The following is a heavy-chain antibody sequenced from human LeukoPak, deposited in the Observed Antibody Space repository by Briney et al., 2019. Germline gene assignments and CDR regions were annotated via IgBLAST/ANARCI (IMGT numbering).Heavy chain of an antibody. CDR1: GSTFSSYG. CDR3: AKDCSGGSCMDY. CDR2: ISYDGSNK. Sequence: GRSLRLSCAASGSTFSSYGMHWVRQAPGKGLEWVAVISYDGSNKYYADSVKGRFTISRDNSKNTLYLQMNSLRAEDTAVYYCAKDCSGGSCMDYWGQGTLVTVSS. J-gene: IGHJ4*02. D-gene: IGHD2-15*01. V-gene: IGHV3-30*18.